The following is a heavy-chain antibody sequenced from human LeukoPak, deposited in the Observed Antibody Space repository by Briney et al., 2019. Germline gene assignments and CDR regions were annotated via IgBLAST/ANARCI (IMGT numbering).Heavy chain of an antibody. CDR3: ARGDYDYVWGSYCAFDY. CDR2: IYTSGST. V-gene: IGHV4-61*02. Sequence: PSETLSLTCTVSGGSISSGSYYWSWIRQPAGKGLEWIGRIYTSGSTNYNPSLKSRVTISVDTSKNQFSLKLSSVTAADTAVYYCARGDYDYVWGSYCAFDYWGQGTLVTVSS. J-gene: IGHJ4*02. CDR1: GGSISSGSYY. D-gene: IGHD3-16*01.